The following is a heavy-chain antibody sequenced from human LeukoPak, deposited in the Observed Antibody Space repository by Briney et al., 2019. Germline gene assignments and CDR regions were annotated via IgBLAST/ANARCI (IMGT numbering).Heavy chain of an antibody. J-gene: IGHJ5*02. CDR2: IDKKDNFYAT. D-gene: IGHD1-26*01. CDR3: TRDSGTYNWLDP. CDR1: GFTFSGSA. Sequence: GGSLRLSCAASGFTFSGSAIHWVRQSSGKGLEWVGHIDKKDNFYATTSAASVTGRFTISRDDSKNTAYLQMNSLKIEDTALYYCTRDSGTYNWLDPWGQGTLVTVSS. V-gene: IGHV3-73*01.